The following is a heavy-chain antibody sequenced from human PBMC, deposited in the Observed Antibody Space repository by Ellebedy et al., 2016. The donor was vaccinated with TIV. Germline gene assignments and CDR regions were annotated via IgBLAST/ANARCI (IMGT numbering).Heavy chain of an antibody. CDR3: VPYTSFASLP. J-gene: IGHJ5*02. CDR1: GFTFSTYW. Sequence: GESLKISCAASGFTFSTYWMNWVRQAPGKGLEWVAKIKPDGSEKYYVDSVKGRFTISRDNTKNSLYLQMDSLRADDTAVYYCVPYTSFASLPWGQGTLVIVSS. CDR2: IKPDGSEK. V-gene: IGHV3-7*01. D-gene: IGHD1-26*01.